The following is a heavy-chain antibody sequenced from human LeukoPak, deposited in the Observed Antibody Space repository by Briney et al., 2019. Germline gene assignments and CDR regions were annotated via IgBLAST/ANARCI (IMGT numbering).Heavy chain of an antibody. CDR3: ARMLVVPAANRYNWFDP. V-gene: IGHV1-8*01. J-gene: IGHJ5*02. CDR1: GHTFTSYD. Sequence: GASVKVSCKASGHTFTSYDINWVRQATGQGLEWMGWMNPNSGNTGYAQKFQGRVTMTRNTSISTAYMELSSLRSEDTAVYYCARMLVVPAANRYNWFDPWGQGTLVTVSS. D-gene: IGHD2-2*01. CDR2: MNPNSGNT.